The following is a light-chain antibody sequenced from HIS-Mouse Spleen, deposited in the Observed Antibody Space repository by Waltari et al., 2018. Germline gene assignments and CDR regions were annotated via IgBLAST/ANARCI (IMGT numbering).Light chain of an antibody. CDR3: SSYTISSFNLV. J-gene: IGLJ2*01. Sequence: QSALTQPASVSGSPGQSITISCTETSSDVGGYKYVSWYQQHPGKAPKLIIYYVSNRPSGFSNPFSGSKSGNTASLTIYGLQAEGEADYYCSSYTISSFNLVFGGGTKLTVL. V-gene: IGLV2-14*03. CDR2: YVS. CDR1: SSDVGGYKY.